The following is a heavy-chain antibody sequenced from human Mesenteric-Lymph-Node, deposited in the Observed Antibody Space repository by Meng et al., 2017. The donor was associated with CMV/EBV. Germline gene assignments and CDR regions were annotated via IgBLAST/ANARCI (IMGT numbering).Heavy chain of an antibody. CDR1: GDSISSGDYY. D-gene: IGHD3-3*01. J-gene: IGHJ4*02. CDR2: ISYSGST. CDR3: ARLFWSGHYGFDY. Sequence: SETLSLTCTVSGDSISSGDYYWSWIRQPPGKGPEWIGYISYSGSTYYNPSLKSRVSISVDTSKEQFSLKLTSVTAADTAVYYCARLFWSGHYGFDYWGQGTLVTVSS. V-gene: IGHV4-30-4*08.